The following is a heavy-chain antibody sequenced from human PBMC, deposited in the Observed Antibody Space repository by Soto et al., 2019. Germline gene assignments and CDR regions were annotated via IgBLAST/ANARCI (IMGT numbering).Heavy chain of an antibody. CDR3: AKIRGSSSSIGPSNY. D-gene: IGHD6-6*01. CDR1: GFTFSSYA. CDR2: ISGSGGST. J-gene: IGHJ4*02. V-gene: IGHV3-23*01. Sequence: GGSLRLSCAASGFTFSSYAMSWVRQAPGKGLEWVSAISGSGGSTYYADSVKGGFTISRDNSKNTLYLQMNSLRAEDTAVYYCAKIRGSSSSIGPSNYWGQGTLVTVSS.